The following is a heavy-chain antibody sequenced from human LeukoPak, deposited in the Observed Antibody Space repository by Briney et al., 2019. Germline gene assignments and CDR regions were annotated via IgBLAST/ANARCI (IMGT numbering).Heavy chain of an antibody. V-gene: IGHV1-46*01. CDR2: INPSGGST. J-gene: IGHJ4*02. CDR1: GYTFTSYY. CDR3: ARRGLGDSSGYQDIHFDY. D-gene: IGHD3-22*01. Sequence: ASVKVSCKASGYTFTSYYMHWVRQAPGQGLEWMGIINPSGGSTSYAQKFQGRVTITADESTSTAYMELSSLRSEDTAVYYCARRGLGDSSGYQDIHFDYWGQGTLVTVSS.